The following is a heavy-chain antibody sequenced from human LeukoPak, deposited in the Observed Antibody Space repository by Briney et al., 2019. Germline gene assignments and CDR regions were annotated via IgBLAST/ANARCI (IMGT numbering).Heavy chain of an antibody. CDR2: IYYSGST. D-gene: IGHD3-22*01. Sequence: SETLSLTCTVSGGSMSRYYWSWIRQPPGKGLEWIGYIYYSGSTHYNPSLKSRVTISVDTSKNQFSLKLNSVTAADTAVYYCARSYDSRGYYYYGMDVWGQGTTVTVSS. V-gene: IGHV4-59*01. J-gene: IGHJ6*02. CDR3: ARSYDSRGYYYYGMDV. CDR1: GGSMSRYY.